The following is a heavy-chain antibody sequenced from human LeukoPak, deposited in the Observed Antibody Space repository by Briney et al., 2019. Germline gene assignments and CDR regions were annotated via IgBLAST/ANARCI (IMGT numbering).Heavy chain of an antibody. CDR2: IFSGGGT. Sequence: TGGSLRLSCAASGFTFSSYAMSWVRQAPGKGLECVSVIFSGGGTYYADSVKGRFTISRDNSKNTLYLQMNSLRAEDTAVYYCAKVGFPSGYYYYYMDVWGKGTTVTISS. D-gene: IGHD3-10*01. J-gene: IGHJ6*03. CDR1: GFTFSSYA. V-gene: IGHV3-23*03. CDR3: AKVGFPSGYYYYYMDV.